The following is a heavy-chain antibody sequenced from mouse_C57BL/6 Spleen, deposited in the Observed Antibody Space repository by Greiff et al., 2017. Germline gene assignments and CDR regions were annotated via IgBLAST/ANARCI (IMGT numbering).Heavy chain of an antibody. CDR1: GYAFSSYW. V-gene: IGHV1-80*01. CDR3: AGPLYSNYAMDY. D-gene: IGHD2-5*01. CDR2: IYPGDGDT. J-gene: IGHJ4*01. Sequence: QVQLQQSGAELVKPGASVQISCKASGYAFSSYWMNWVKQRPGKGLEWIGQIYPGDGDTNYNGKFKGKATLTADKSSSTAYMQLRSLTSEDSAVYFCAGPLYSNYAMDYWGQGSSVTVSA.